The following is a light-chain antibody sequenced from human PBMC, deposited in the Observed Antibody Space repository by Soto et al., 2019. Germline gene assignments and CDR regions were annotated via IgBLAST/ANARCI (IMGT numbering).Light chain of an antibody. V-gene: IGKV3-11*01. Sequence: EIVLTQSPATLSLSPGERATLSCRASQSVSSYLAWYQQKPGQAPRLLIYDASNRATGVPARFSGSVSGTDFTLTIRSLETEDFAVYYCQQRSNWPLTFGGGTKVEIK. J-gene: IGKJ4*01. CDR1: QSVSSY. CDR3: QQRSNWPLT. CDR2: DAS.